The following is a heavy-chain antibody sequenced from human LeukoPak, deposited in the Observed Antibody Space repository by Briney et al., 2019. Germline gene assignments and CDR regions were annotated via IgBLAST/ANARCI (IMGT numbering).Heavy chain of an antibody. V-gene: IGHV1-69*13. CDR3: ARDLRGSYYYGSGSYYNNYYYYMDV. Sequence: ASVKVSCKASGGTFSIYAISWVRQTPGQGLEWMGGIIPIFGTTNYAQKFQGRVTITADASTSTAYMELSSLRSEDTVVYYCARDLRGSYYYGSGSYYNNYYYYMDVWGKGTTVTISS. CDR2: IIPIFGTT. J-gene: IGHJ6*03. CDR1: GGTFSIYA. D-gene: IGHD3-10*01.